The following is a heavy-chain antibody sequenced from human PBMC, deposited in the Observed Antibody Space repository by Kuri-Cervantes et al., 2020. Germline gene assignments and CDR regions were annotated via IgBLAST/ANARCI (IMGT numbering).Heavy chain of an antibody. CDR1: GYTFSSYD. CDR2: SNAGNGNT. CDR3: ARGYYYDFGGDY. J-gene: IGHJ4*02. Sequence: ASVKVSCKASGYTFSSYDMHWVRQAPGQRPEWMGRSNAGNGNTKYSQEFQGRVTITRDTSASTVYMELSSLRSEDTAVYYCARGYYYDFGGDYWGQGTLVTVSS. D-gene: IGHD3-22*01. V-gene: IGHV1-3*02.